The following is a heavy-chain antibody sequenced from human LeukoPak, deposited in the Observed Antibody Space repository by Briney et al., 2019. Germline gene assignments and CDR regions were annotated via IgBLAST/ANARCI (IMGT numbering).Heavy chain of an antibody. CDR3: ARGGITMVRGALGGYFQH. CDR1: GGSISSYY. J-gene: IGHJ1*01. Sequence: SETLSLTCTVSGGSISSYYWSWIRQPPGKGLEWIGYIYYSGSTNYNPSLKSRVTISVDTSKNQFSLKLSSVTAADTAVYYCARGGITMVRGALGGYFQHWGQGTLVTVSS. CDR2: IYYSGST. V-gene: IGHV4-59*12. D-gene: IGHD3-10*01.